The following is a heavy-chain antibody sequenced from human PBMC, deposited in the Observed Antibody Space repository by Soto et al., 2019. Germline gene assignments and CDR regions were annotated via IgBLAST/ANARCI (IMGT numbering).Heavy chain of an antibody. CDR3: AKDLTQWPRTKVDY. V-gene: IGHV3-23*01. D-gene: IGHD5-12*01. CDR2: VSASGVST. Sequence: PGGSLRLSCAASGFTFSTYAMSWVRQPPGKGLEWVSGVSASGVSTYYADSVKGRFTISRDNSKNTLYLQMNSLRAEDTAVYYCAKDLTQWPRTKVDYWGQGTLVTVSS. CDR1: GFTFSTYA. J-gene: IGHJ4*02.